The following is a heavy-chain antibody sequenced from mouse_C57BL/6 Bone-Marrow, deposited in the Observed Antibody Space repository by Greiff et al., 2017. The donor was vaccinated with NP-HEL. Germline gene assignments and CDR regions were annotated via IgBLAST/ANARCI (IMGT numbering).Heavy chain of an antibody. D-gene: IGHD1-1*01. Sequence: EVQLQQSGPELVKPGASVKISCKASGYTFTDYYMNWVKQSHGKSLEWIGDINPNNGGTSYNQKFKGKATLTVDKSSSTAYMELRSLTSEDSAVYYCATTVVAYYAMDCWGQGTSVTVSS. V-gene: IGHV1-26*01. J-gene: IGHJ4*01. CDR3: ATTVVAYYAMDC. CDR2: INPNNGGT. CDR1: GYTFTDYY.